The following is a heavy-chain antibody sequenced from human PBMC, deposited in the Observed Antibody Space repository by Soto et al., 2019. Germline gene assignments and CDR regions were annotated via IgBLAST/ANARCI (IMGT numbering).Heavy chain of an antibody. V-gene: IGHV4-34*01. D-gene: IGHD6-19*01. Sequence: SETLSITCAVYGGSFSGYYWSWIRQPPGKGLEWIGEINHSGSTNYNPSLKSRVTISVDTSKNQFSLKLSSVTAADTAVYYCARGVRIAVAGFFGYWGQGTLVTVSS. CDR2: INHSGST. J-gene: IGHJ4*02. CDR3: ARGVRIAVAGFFGY. CDR1: GGSFSGYY.